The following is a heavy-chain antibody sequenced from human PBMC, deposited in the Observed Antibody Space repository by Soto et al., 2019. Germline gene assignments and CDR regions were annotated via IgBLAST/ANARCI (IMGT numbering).Heavy chain of an antibody. CDR1: CGSFIGYY. Sequence: SETLSLTCAFYCGSFIGYYWSWIRQPPGKGLEWIGEINHSGSTNYNPSLKSRVTISVDTSKNQFSLKLSSVTAADTAVYYCARGFYYDSSGYSAWGPFDYWGQGTLVTVS. D-gene: IGHD3-22*01. CDR3: ARGFYYDSSGYSAWGPFDY. V-gene: IGHV4-34*01. J-gene: IGHJ4*02. CDR2: INHSGST.